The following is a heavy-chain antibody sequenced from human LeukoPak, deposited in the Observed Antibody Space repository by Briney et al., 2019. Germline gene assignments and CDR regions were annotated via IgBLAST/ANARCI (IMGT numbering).Heavy chain of an antibody. J-gene: IGHJ4*02. CDR1: GFTFSGSA. CDR2: ISSSSSTI. Sequence: GGSLRLSCAASGFTFSGSAMHWVRQAPGKGLEWVSYISSSSSTIYYADSVKGRFTISRDNAKNSLYLQMNSLRAEDTAVYYCARDRPLSGSYRPFDYWGQGTLVTVSS. V-gene: IGHV3-48*01. CDR3: ARDRPLSGSYRPFDY. D-gene: IGHD1-26*01.